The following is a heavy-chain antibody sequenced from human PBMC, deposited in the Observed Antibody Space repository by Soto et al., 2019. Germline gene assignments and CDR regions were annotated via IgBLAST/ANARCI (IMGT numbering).Heavy chain of an antibody. CDR1: GFNFRNHA. D-gene: IGHD6-13*01. V-gene: IGHV3-33*01. CDR2: IWFDGSKK. CDR3: SRDGQQLAPYTLDF. J-gene: IGHJ6*02. Sequence: QVQLVESGGGVVQPGRSLRLSCATSGFNFRNHAMHWVRQAPGKGLECLAQIWFDGSKKNYADSVKGRFTISRDNSKNIFYVQMDDLRAEDTAVYYCSRDGQQLAPYTLDFWGRGTTVTVSS.